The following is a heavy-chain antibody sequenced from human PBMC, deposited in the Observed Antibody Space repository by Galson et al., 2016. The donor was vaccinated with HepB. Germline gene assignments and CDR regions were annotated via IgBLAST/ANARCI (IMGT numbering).Heavy chain of an antibody. Sequence: SVKVSCKASGYTFTTYAMHWVRQAPGQRLEWMGWINAGNGNAKYSQKFQGRVTITRDTAASTAYMELSSLRSEDTAVYYCARDSGSPNWFDPWGQGTLVTVSS. CDR3: ARDSGSPNWFDP. CDR1: GYTFTTYA. V-gene: IGHV1-3*01. J-gene: IGHJ5*02. D-gene: IGHD1-26*01. CDR2: INAGNGNA.